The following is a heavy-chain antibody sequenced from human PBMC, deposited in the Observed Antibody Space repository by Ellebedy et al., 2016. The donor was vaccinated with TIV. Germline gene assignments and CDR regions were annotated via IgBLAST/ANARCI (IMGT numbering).Heavy chain of an antibody. CDR1: GYTFTRYG. CDR2: ITTYNGNT. Sequence: AASVKVSCKASGYTFTRYGISWVRQAPGQGLEWMGGITTYNGNTNYAQKFQGRVTMTRNTSISTAYMELSSLISEDTAVYYCARGSAEGRAFDYWGQGTLVTVSS. J-gene: IGHJ4*02. V-gene: IGHV1-8*01. CDR3: ARGSAEGRAFDY. D-gene: IGHD3-10*01.